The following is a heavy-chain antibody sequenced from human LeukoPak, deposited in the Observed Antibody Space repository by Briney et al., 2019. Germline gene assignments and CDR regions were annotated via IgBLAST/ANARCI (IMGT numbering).Heavy chain of an antibody. CDR1: GYTFTSYA. D-gene: IGHD1-1*01. J-gene: IGHJ4*02. V-gene: IGHV1-2*02. CDR3: ARDLEGLERYFDY. CDR2: ITPSGGT. Sequence: ASVKVSCKASGYTFTSYAMHWVRQAPGQGLEWMGWITPSGGTNYPQKFQGRVAITRDTSISTAYMELSRLRSDDTAVYYCARDLEGLERYFDYWGQGTLVTVSP.